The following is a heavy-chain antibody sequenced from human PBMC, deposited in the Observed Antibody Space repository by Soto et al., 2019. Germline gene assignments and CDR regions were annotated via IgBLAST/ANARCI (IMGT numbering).Heavy chain of an antibody. CDR2: IKQDGSET. CDR3: AARIAAGDGMVV. CDR1: GFTFSTSW. Sequence: LRLSCAASGFTFSTSWMTWVRQAPGKGLEWVANIKQDGSETYYVDSVKGRFTISRDNAKNSLDLQMNNVRGEDTAVYYCAARIAAGDGMVVWGQGTTVTVSS. D-gene: IGHD6-13*01. J-gene: IGHJ6*02. V-gene: IGHV3-7*01.